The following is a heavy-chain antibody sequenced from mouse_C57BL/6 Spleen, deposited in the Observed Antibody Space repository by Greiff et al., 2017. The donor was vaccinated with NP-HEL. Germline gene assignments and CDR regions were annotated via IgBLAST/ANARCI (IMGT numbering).Heavy chain of an antibody. CDR3: ARRDVDAMDY. CDR2: ISSGSSTI. V-gene: IGHV5-17*01. Sequence: EVKLMESGGGLVKPGGSLKLSCAASGFTFSDYGMHWVRQAPEKGLEWVAYISSGSSTIYYADTVKGRFTISRDNAKNTLFLQMTSLRSEDTAMYYCARRDVDAMDYWGQGTSVTVSS. J-gene: IGHJ4*01. CDR1: GFTFSDYG. D-gene: IGHD3-3*01.